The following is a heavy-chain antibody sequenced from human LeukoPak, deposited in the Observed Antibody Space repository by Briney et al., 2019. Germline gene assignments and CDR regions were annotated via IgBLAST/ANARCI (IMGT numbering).Heavy chain of an antibody. CDR1: GGSISSGGYS. Sequence: PSETLSLTCAVSGGSISSGGYSWSWIRQPPGKGLEWIGYIYHSGSTYYNPSLKSRVTISVDRSKNQFSLKLSSVTAADTAEYYCARGSVTMVRGVRGNWFDPWGQGTLVTVSS. CDR2: IYHSGST. CDR3: ARGSVTMVRGVRGNWFDP. V-gene: IGHV4-30-2*01. D-gene: IGHD3-10*01. J-gene: IGHJ5*02.